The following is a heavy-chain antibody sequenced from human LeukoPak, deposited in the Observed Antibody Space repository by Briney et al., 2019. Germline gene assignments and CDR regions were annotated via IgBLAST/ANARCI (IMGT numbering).Heavy chain of an antibody. J-gene: IGHJ6*02. D-gene: IGHD2-2*01. Sequence: KPGGSLRLSCAASGFTFSDYYMSWIRQAPGKGLEWVSVIYSGSSTYYADSVKGRFTISRDNSKNTLYLQMNSLRAEDTAVYYCATEAAMEDYYYYGMDVWGQGTTVTVSS. CDR3: ATEAAMEDYYYYGMDV. V-gene: IGHV3-53*01. CDR2: IYSGSST. CDR1: GFTFSDYY.